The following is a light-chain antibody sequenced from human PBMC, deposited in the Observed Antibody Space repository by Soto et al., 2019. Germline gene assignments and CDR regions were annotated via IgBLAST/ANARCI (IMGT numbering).Light chain of an antibody. CDR1: QSVSNY. CDR2: DAS. Sequence: EIVLTQSPATLSLSPGERATLSYRASQSVSNYLAWYQQRPGQAPRLLIYDASNRATGIPARFSGSGSGTDFTLTISSLEPEDFAVYYCQQRSNWPATFGQGTKLEIK. V-gene: IGKV3-11*01. CDR3: QQRSNWPAT. J-gene: IGKJ2*01.